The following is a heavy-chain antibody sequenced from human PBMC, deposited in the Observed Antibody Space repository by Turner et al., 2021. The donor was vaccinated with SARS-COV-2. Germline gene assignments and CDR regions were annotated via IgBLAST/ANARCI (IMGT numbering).Heavy chain of an antibody. CDR1: GFTFSSYG. Sequence: QVQLVASGGGVVQPGRSLRLSCAASGFTFSSYGMHWVRKAPGKGVEWVEIISYDGSNKYYADSVKGRFTISRDNSKNTLYLKMNSLRAEDTAVYYCAKDLGSGWHWGQGTLVTVSS. J-gene: IGHJ4*02. CDR2: ISYDGSNK. D-gene: IGHD6-19*01. CDR3: AKDLGSGWH. V-gene: IGHV3-30*18.